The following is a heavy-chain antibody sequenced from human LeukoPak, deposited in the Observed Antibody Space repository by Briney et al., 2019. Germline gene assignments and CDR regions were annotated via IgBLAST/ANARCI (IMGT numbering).Heavy chain of an antibody. CDR2: IYYSGST. CDR3: ARDGDSSSWYGDNWFDP. D-gene: IGHD6-13*01. Sequence: SETLSLTCTVSGGSISSYYWSWIRQPPGKGLEWIGYIYYSGSTNYNPSLKSRVTISVDTSKNQFSLKLSSVTAADTAVYYCARDGDSSSWYGDNWFDPWGQGTLVTASS. V-gene: IGHV4-59*01. CDR1: GGSISSYY. J-gene: IGHJ5*02.